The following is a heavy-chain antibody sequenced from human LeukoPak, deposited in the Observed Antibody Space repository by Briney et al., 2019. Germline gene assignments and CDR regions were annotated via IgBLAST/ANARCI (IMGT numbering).Heavy chain of an antibody. CDR3: ARPGRGSWYWYYFDY. J-gene: IGHJ4*02. V-gene: IGHV3-64*01. CDR1: GFTFSSYA. CDR2: ISSNGGST. Sequence: PGGSLRLSCAASGFTFSSYAMHWVRQAPGKGPEYVSGISSNGGSTYYANSVKGRFTISRDSSKNTLFLQMDSLRAEDMAVYYCARPGRGSWYWYYFDYWGQGTLVTVSS. D-gene: IGHD6-13*01.